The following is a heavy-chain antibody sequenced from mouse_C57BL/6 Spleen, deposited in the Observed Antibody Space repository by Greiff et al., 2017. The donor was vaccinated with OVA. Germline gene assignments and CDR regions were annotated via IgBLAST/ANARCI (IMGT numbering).Heavy chain of an antibody. V-gene: IGHV5-17*01. CDR2: ISSGSSTI. CDR1: GFTFSDYG. CDR3: ARNLRYDPFAY. D-gene: IGHD2-3*01. J-gene: IGHJ3*01. Sequence: VKLMESGGGLVKPGGSLKLSCAASGFTFSDYGMHWVRQAPEKGLEWVAYISSGSSTIYYADTVKGRFTISRDNAKNTLFLQMTSLRSEDTAMYYCARNLRYDPFAYWGQGTLVTVSA.